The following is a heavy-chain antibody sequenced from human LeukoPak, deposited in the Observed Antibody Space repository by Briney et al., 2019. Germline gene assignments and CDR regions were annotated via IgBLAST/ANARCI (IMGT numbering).Heavy chain of an antibody. Sequence: ASVKVSCKVSGYTLTELSRHWVRQAPGKGLEWMGGFDPEDGETIYAQKFQGRVPMTEDTSTATAYMELSSLRSEDTALYYCATVGWLSRSGEFDYWGQGTLVTVSS. V-gene: IGHV1-24*01. CDR3: ATVGWLSRSGEFDY. CDR1: GYTLTELS. CDR2: FDPEDGET. D-gene: IGHD3-22*01. J-gene: IGHJ4*02.